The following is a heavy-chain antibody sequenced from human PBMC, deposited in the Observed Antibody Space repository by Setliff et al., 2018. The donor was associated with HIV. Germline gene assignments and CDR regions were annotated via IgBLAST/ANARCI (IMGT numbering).Heavy chain of an antibody. J-gene: IGHJ4*02. Sequence: PSETLSLTCSVSGDSIGAYHWSWIRQSPEMGLEWIAEISHTGSTKYNPSLGSRVTISLATSKNQFSLSLRSLSAADTAVYYCARDKRYRFPFDSWGQGTLVTVSS. D-gene: IGHD2-2*02. CDR3: ARDKRYRFPFDS. CDR1: GDSIGAYH. V-gene: IGHV4-34*01. CDR2: ISHTGST.